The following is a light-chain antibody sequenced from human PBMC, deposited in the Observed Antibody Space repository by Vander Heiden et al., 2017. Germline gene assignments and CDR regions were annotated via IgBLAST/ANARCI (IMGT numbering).Light chain of an antibody. Sequence: SALTQPPSASGSPGQSVTISCTGTVGDVGGYNFVSWFQQHPGKVPKLIVYDVNKRPSGVPDRFSGSKSGNTASLTVSGLQAEEEAVYHCSSYAGINNLLFGGGTRLTVL. CDR1: VGDVGGYNF. V-gene: IGLV2-8*01. J-gene: IGLJ2*01. CDR3: SSYAGINNLL. CDR2: DVN.